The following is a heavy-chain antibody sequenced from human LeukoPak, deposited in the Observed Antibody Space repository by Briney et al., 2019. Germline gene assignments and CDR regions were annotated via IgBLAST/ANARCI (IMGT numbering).Heavy chain of an antibody. D-gene: IGHD3-3*01. CDR2: INHSGST. Sequence: TSSETLSLTCAVYGGSFSGYYWSWIRQPPGKGLEWIGEINHSGSTNYNPSLKSRVTISVDTSKNQFSLKLSSVTAADTAVYYCARGLRFLEWLLPTTNNWFDPWGQGTLVTVSS. CDR3: ARGLRFLEWLLPTTNNWFDP. J-gene: IGHJ5*02. CDR1: GGSFSGYY. V-gene: IGHV4-34*01.